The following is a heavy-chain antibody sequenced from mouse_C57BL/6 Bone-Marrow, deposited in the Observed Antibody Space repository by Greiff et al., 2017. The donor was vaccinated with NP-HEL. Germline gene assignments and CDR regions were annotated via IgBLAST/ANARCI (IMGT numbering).Heavy chain of an antibody. CDR1: GFNIKDDY. Sequence: VQLQQSGAELVRPGASVKLSCTASGFNIKDDYMHWVKQRPEQGLEWIGWIDPENGDTEYASKFQGKATITADTSFNTAYLQLSSLTSEDTAVYYCTTYYSNYGDWGQGTTLTVSS. CDR2: IDPENGDT. D-gene: IGHD2-5*01. V-gene: IGHV14-4*01. CDR3: TTYYSNYGD. J-gene: IGHJ2*01.